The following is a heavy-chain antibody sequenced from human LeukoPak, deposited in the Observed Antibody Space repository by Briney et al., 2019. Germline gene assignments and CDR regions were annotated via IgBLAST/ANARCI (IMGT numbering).Heavy chain of an antibody. J-gene: IGHJ4*02. Sequence: ASVKVSCKASGYTFTSYDINWVRQATGQGLEWMGWMNPNSGNTGYAQKFQGRVTITRNTSISTAYMELSSLRSEDTAVYYCARVKLGRRGYYFDYWCQGTLVTVSS. CDR2: MNPNSGNT. V-gene: IGHV1-8*03. CDR3: ARVKLGRRGYYFDY. CDR1: GYTFTSYD. D-gene: IGHD7-27*01.